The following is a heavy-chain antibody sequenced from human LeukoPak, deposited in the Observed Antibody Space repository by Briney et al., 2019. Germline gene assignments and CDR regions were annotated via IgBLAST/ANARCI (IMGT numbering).Heavy chain of an antibody. D-gene: IGHD6-13*01. CDR2: INPNTGGT. Sequence: ASVKVSCKASGYTFTGYYIHWVRQAPGQGLEWMGRINPNTGGTDYAQKFQGRVTMTRDTSISTAYMELSRLRSDDTAVYCCARIGEQHQPLPFQHWGQGTLVTVSS. CDR3: ARIGEQHQPLPFQH. J-gene: IGHJ1*01. V-gene: IGHV1-2*06. CDR1: GYTFTGYY.